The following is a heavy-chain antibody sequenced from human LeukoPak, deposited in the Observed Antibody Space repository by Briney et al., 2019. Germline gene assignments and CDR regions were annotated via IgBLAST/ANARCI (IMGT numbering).Heavy chain of an antibody. Sequence: PSETLSLTCAVYGGSFSGYYWSWIRQSPGKGLEWIGEINHSGSTNYNPSLKSRVTISVDTSKNLFSLKLSSVTAADTAVCYCAREYCSSTSCYLYYMDVWGKGTTVTVPS. D-gene: IGHD2-2*01. CDR2: INHSGST. CDR1: GGSFSGYY. CDR3: AREYCSSTSCYLYYMDV. V-gene: IGHV4-34*01. J-gene: IGHJ6*03.